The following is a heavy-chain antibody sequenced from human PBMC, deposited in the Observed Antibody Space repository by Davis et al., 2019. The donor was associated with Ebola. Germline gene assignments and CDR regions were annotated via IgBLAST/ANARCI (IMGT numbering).Heavy chain of an antibody. CDR3: ANGNRNLFYSDSGLDS. J-gene: IGHJ4*02. CDR2: ISGGGGTT. V-gene: IGHV3-23*01. D-gene: IGHD3-22*01. CDR1: GFTFRSYT. Sequence: GESLKISCAASGFTFRSYTMSWVRQAPGKGLEWVSGISGGGGTTYYADSVKGRFTISRNNSKNTLYLQMNSLRAEDTALYYCANGNRNLFYSDSGLDSWGRGTLVTVSS.